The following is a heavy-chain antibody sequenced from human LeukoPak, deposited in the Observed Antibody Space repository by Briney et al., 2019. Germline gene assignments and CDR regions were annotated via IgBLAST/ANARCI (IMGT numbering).Heavy chain of an antibody. Sequence: SETLSLTCTVSGGSISSYYWSWIRQPAGKGLEWIGRIYTSGSTNYNPSLKSRVTMSVDTSRNQFSLKLSSVTAADTALYYCAREQRYNWNYRAFDIWGQGTMVTASS. V-gene: IGHV4-4*07. CDR2: IYTSGST. D-gene: IGHD1-7*01. CDR1: GGSISSYY. CDR3: AREQRYNWNYRAFDI. J-gene: IGHJ3*02.